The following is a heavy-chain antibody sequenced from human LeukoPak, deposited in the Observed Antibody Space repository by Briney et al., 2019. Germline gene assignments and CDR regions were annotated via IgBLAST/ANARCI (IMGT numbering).Heavy chain of an antibody. CDR3: ARGSITGTTEIFY. V-gene: IGHV4-34*01. CDR1: GGSFSGYY. CDR2: INHSGST. J-gene: IGHJ4*02. Sequence: SETLSLTCAVYGGSFSGYYWSWIRQPPGKGLEWIGEINHSGSTNYNPSLKSRVTISVDTSKNQFSLKLSFVTAADTAVYYCARGSITGTTEIFYWGQGTLVTVSS. D-gene: IGHD1-7*01.